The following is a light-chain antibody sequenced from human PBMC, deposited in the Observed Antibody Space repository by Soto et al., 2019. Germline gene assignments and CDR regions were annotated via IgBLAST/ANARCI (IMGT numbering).Light chain of an antibody. Sequence: QPVLTQPPSVSAAPGQKVTISCSGSSSNIGNNYVSWYQQLPGTAPKLLIYDNNNRPSGIPDRFSGSKSVTSATLGITGLQTGDEADYYCGTWDSSLSAVVFGGGTKLTVL. CDR2: DNN. V-gene: IGLV1-51*01. J-gene: IGLJ2*01. CDR3: GTWDSSLSAVV. CDR1: SSNIGNNY.